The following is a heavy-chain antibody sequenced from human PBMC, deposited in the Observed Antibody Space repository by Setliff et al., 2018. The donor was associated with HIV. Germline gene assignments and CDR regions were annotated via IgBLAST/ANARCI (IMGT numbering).Heavy chain of an antibody. J-gene: IGHJ4*02. Sequence: PSETLSLTCTVSSDSISTDYWTWIRQPPGKGLEWIGYIYNSASTSYNPSLKSRVTISVDTSKNQFSLKLSSVTAADTAVYYCARHSPSDYWGQGTLVTVSS. CDR3: ARHSPSDY. CDR2: IYNSAST. CDR1: SDSISTDY. V-gene: IGHV4-59*08.